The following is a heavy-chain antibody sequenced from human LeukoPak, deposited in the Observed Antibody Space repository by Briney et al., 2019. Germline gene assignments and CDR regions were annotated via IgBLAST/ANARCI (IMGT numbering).Heavy chain of an antibody. CDR1: GGSISSYY. J-gene: IGHJ6*03. V-gene: IGHV4-59*01. CDR2: IYYSGST. Sequence: SQTLSLTCTVSGGSISSYYWSWIRQPPGKGLEWIGYIYYSGSTNYNPSLKSRVTISVDTSKNQFSLKLSSVTAADTAVYYCARANFVYSLSMDVWGKGTTVTVSS. CDR3: ARANFVYSLSMDV. D-gene: IGHD4-11*01.